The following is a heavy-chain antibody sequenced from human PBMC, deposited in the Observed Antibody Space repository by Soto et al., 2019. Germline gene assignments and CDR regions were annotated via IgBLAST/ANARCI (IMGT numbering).Heavy chain of an antibody. CDR2: ISTYCGIR. J-gene: IGHJ4*02. Sequence: ASVKVSCKASGGTFSSYAISWVRQAPGQGLEWWGWISTYCGIRNYARKFQDRVTMGSDTSTSTVYMELRSLTSNDTAMYYCARDPSTSRFDYWGQGTLSPSPQ. CDR1: GGTFSSYA. D-gene: IGHD2-2*01. V-gene: IGHV1-18*01. CDR3: ARDPSTSRFDY.